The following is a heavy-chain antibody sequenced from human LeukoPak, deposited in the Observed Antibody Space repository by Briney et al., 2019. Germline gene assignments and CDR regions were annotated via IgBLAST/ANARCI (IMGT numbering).Heavy chain of an antibody. CDR3: ARTWDYYDSSGYYFSWFDP. J-gene: IGHJ5*02. CDR2: ISSSGSTI. V-gene: IGHV3-48*03. Sequence: GGSLRLSCAASGFTFSSYEMNWVRQAPGKGLEWVSYISSSGSTIYYADSVKGRFTISRDNAKNSLYLQMNSLRAEDTAVYYCARTWDYYDSSGYYFSWFDPWGQGTLVTVSS. D-gene: IGHD3-22*01. CDR1: GFTFSSYE.